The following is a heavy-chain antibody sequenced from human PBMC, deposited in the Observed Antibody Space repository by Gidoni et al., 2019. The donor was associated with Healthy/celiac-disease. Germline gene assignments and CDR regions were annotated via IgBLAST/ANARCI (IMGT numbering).Heavy chain of an antibody. D-gene: IGHD2-2*02. Sequence: EVQLVQSGAEVKKPGESLKLSCKGSGYRFTSSWLVGVRPMPGKGMEWVGIIYPGDCDTRYSPSFQGQVTISADKSISTAYLQWSSLKASDTAMYYGARRCTSCYNDAFDIWGQGTMVTVSS. CDR2: IYPGDCDT. CDR1: GYRFTSSW. CDR3: ARRCTSCYNDAFDI. V-gene: IGHV5-51*01. J-gene: IGHJ3*02.